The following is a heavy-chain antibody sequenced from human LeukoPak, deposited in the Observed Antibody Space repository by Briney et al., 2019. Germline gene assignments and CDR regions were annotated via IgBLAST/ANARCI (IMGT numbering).Heavy chain of an antibody. CDR3: ARAILGIAAAGLDWFDP. J-gene: IGHJ5*02. CDR2: MNPNSGNT. V-gene: IGHV1-8*01. CDR1: GYTFTSYD. D-gene: IGHD6-13*01. Sequence: GASVKVSCKASGYTFTSYDINWVRQATGQGLEWMGWMNPNSGNTGYAQKFQGRVTMTRNTSISTAYMELSSLRSEDTAVYYCARAILGIAAAGLDWFDPWGQGTLVTVSS.